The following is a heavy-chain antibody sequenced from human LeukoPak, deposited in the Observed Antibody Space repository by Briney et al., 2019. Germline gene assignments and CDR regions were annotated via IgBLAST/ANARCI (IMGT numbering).Heavy chain of an antibody. CDR3: ARDLRTLSGSYDY. J-gene: IGHJ4*02. V-gene: IGHV1-8*03. CDR2: MNPNSGNT. D-gene: IGHD1-26*01. CDR1: GYTFTSYD. Sequence: ASVKVSCKASGYTFTSYDINWVRQATGQGLEWMGWMNPNSGNTGYAQKFQGRVTITRNTSISTAYMELSSLRSEDTAVYYCARDLRTLSGSYDYWGQGTLVTVSS.